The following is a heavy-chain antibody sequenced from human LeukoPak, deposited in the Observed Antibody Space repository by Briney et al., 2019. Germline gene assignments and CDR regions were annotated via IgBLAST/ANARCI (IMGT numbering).Heavy chain of an antibody. CDR3: MKDPRGPDH. CDR1: GFTFSSYA. CDR2: ISGSGGST. Sequence: GGSLRLSCAASGFTFSSYAMSWVRQAPGKGLEWVSAISGSGGSTYYADSAKGRFTISRDNSKNTLYLQLNSLRVEDTAVYYCMKDPRGPDHWGQGTLVTVSS. V-gene: IGHV3-23*01. D-gene: IGHD3-10*01. J-gene: IGHJ4*02.